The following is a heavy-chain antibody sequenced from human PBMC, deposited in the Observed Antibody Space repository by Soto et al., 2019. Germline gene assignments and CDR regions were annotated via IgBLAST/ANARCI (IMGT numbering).Heavy chain of an antibody. D-gene: IGHD1-26*01. V-gene: IGHV3-23*01. CDR3: AKDGRDTGPAPSYYYSGMDV. Sequence: EVQLLESGGGLVQPGGSLRLSCAASGFTFSSYAMSWVRQAPGKGLEWVSAISGSGGSTYYADSVKGRFTISRDNSKNTLYLQIKCLRAEDTAVYYCAKDGRDTGPAPSYYYSGMDVWGQGTTVTVSS. CDR2: ISGSGGST. J-gene: IGHJ6*02. CDR1: GFTFSSYA.